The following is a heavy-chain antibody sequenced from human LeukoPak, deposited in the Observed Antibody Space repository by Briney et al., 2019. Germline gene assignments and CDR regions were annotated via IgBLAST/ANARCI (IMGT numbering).Heavy chain of an antibody. CDR1: GGTFSSYA. D-gene: IGHD3-10*01. J-gene: IGHJ3*02. Sequence: ASVKASCKASGGTFSSYAISWVRQAPGQGLEWMGGIIPIFGTANYAQKFQGRVTITADESTSTAYMELSSLRSEDTAVYYCASGEGGAAFDIWGQGTMVTVSS. CDR3: ASGEGGAAFDI. CDR2: IIPIFGTA. V-gene: IGHV1-69*01.